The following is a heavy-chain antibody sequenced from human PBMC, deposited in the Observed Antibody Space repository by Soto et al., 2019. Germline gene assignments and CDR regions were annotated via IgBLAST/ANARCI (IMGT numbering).Heavy chain of an antibody. J-gene: IGHJ4*02. D-gene: IGHD3-9*01. Sequence: QVQMVQSGAEVKKPGSSVKVSCKASGGTFSSYTISWVRQAPGQGLECMGRIIPILGIANYAQKFQGRVTITEEQSTIPAFMELGRLRAEDTAVYYCAIRRRDYLLPGYFDYWGQGTLVTVSS. CDR2: IIPILGIA. CDR3: AIRRRDYLLPGYFDY. CDR1: GGTFSSYT. V-gene: IGHV1-69*02.